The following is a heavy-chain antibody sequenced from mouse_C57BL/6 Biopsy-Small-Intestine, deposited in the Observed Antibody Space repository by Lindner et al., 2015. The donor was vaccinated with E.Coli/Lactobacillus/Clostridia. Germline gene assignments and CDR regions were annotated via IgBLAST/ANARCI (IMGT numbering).Heavy chain of an antibody. Sequence: SVKVSCKLSGGTFGSYAISWLRQAPGQGLEWMGDIIPILGTTTYAQNLQGRITITADGSTGTTDMELSSLRSEDTAVCFCGRVGSNYDRYYYYFVDVWGNGTTVTVSS. CDR2: IIPILGTT. V-gene: IGHV1S26*01. J-gene: IGHJ1*03. CDR3: GRVGSNYDRYYYYFVDV. D-gene: IGHD1-1*01. CDR1: GGTFGSYA.